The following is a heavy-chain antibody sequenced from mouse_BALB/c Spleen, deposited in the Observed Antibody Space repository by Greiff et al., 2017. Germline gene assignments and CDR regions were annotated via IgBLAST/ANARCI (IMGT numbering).Heavy chain of an antibody. J-gene: IGHJ4*01. Sequence: QVQLQQPGAELVMPGASVKMSCKASGYTFTDYWMHWVKQRPGQGLEWIGAIDTSDSYTSYNQKFKGKATLTVDESSSTAYMQLSSLTSVDSAVYFCARSNYGSSYVYYAMDYWGQGTSVTVSS. CDR1: GYTFTDYW. CDR2: IDTSDSYT. CDR3: ARSNYGSSYVYYAMDY. D-gene: IGHD1-1*01. V-gene: IGHV1-69*01.